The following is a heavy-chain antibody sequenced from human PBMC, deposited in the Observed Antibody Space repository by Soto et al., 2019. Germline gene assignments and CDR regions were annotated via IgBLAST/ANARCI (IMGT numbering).Heavy chain of an antibody. CDR1: GFTFSAYS. V-gene: IGHV3-48*02. CDR3: ARDNGMAGSFDP. J-gene: IGHJ5*02. CDR2: ITGSSATI. D-gene: IGHD2-8*01. Sequence: EVQLVESGGGLVQPGASLRLSCAASGFTFSAYSMNWVRQAPGKGLEWVSYITGSSATIYYADSVKGRFTISRDNAKNSLYLQMNSLRDEDTAVYYCARDNGMAGSFDPWGQGTLVTVSS.